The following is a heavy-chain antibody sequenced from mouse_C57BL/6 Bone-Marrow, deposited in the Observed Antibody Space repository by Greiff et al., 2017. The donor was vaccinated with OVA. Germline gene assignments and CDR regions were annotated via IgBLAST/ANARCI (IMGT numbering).Heavy chain of an antibody. V-gene: IGHV5-12*01. D-gene: IGHD1-1*01. CDR2: ISNGGGST. J-gene: IGHJ1*03. CDR3: ARHRFMTTVVAYWYFDV. Sequence: EVKLVESGGGLVQPGGSLKLSCAASGFTFSDYYMYWVRQTPEKRLEWVAYISNGGGSTYYPDTVKGRFTISRDNAKNTLYLQMSRLKSEDTAMYYCARHRFMTTVVAYWYFDVWGTGTTVTVSS. CDR1: GFTFSDYY.